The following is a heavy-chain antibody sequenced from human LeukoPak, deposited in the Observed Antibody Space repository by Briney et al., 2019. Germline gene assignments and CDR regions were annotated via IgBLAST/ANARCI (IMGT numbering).Heavy chain of an antibody. V-gene: IGHV3-21*01. D-gene: IGHD3-3*01. Sequence: GGSLRLSCAASGFTFSSHWMSWVRQAPGKGLEWVSSITGSTSSIYYADSVKGRFTISRDNAKNSLDLQMSSLRAEDTAVYYCARESEYDFWTGSYFDYWGQGTLVTVSS. CDR1: GFTFSSHW. CDR2: ITGSTSSI. CDR3: ARESEYDFWTGSYFDY. J-gene: IGHJ4*02.